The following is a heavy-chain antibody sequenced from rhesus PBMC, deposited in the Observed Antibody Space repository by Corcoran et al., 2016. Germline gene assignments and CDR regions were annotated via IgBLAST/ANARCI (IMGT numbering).Heavy chain of an antibody. CDR2: ISSASSYI. CDR3: TRDKGIAAAGTIDY. CDR1: GFTFSDYY. J-gene: IGHJ4*01. Sequence: EVQLVESGGGLVQPGGSLRLSCAASGFTFSDYYMIWVRQAPGMGLEWFSSISSASSYIYYADSLKGRFTISRDNAKNSLSLQMNSLKTEDTAVYYCTRDKGIAAAGTIDYWGQGVLVTVSS. V-gene: IGHV3S16*01. D-gene: IGHD6-25*01.